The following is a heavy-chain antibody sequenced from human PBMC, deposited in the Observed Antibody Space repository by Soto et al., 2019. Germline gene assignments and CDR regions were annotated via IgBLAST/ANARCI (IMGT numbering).Heavy chain of an antibody. CDR2: ISGSGGST. J-gene: IGHJ4*02. Sequence: GGSLRLSCAASGFTFSSYAMSWVRQAPGKGLEWVSAISGSGGSTYYADSVKGRFTISRDNSKNTLYLQMNSLRAEDTAVYYCAGGRYCSGGSCYYFDYWGQGTLVTVSS. CDR3: AGGRYCSGGSCYYFDY. CDR1: GFTFSSYA. V-gene: IGHV3-23*01. D-gene: IGHD2-15*01.